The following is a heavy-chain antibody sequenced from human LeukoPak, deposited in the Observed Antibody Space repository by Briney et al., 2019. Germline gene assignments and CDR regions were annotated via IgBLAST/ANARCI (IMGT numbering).Heavy chain of an antibody. D-gene: IGHD3-22*01. J-gene: IGHJ4*02. CDR3: ARGVFGILGYYDSSGYCYFDY. CDR1: GGTFSSYA. Sequence: ASVKVSCKASGGTFSSYAISWVRQAPGQGLEWMGGIIPIFGTANYAQKFQGRVTITADKSTSTAYMELSSLRSEDTAVYYCARGVFGILGYYDSSGYCYFDYWGQGTLVTVSS. V-gene: IGHV1-69*06. CDR2: IIPIFGTA.